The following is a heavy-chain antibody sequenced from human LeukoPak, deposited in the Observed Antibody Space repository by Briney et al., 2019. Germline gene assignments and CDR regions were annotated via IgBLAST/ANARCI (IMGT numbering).Heavy chain of an antibody. CDR1: GITFNIYW. CDR3: VNHDYGDSYVG. V-gene: IGHV3-74*01. D-gene: IGHD4-17*01. CDR2: INPDGTKT. Sequence: GGSLRLSCEASGITFNIYWMHWVRQAPGKGLVWVSRINPDGTKTDYADSVKGRFTISRDNAKNTLYLQMNSLRAEDAAVYFCVNHDYGDSYVGGGQGTLATVSS. J-gene: IGHJ4*02.